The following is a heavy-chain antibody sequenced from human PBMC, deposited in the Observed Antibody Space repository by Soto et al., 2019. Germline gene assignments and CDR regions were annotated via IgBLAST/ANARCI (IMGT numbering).Heavy chain of an antibody. D-gene: IGHD3-10*01. Sequence: EVQLLESGGGLVQPGGSLRLSCAASGFTFSSYAMSWVRQPQGKGLEWVSAISGSGGSTYYADSVKGRFTISRDNSKNTLYLQMNSLRAEDTAVYYCAKDRRDYSFGFDPWGQGTLVTVSS. V-gene: IGHV3-23*01. J-gene: IGHJ5*02. CDR1: GFTFSSYA. CDR3: AKDRRDYSFGFDP. CDR2: ISGSGGST.